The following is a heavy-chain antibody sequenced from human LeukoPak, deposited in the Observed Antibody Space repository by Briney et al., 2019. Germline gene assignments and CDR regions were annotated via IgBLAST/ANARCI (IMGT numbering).Heavy chain of an antibody. J-gene: IGHJ4*02. V-gene: IGHV4-34*01. CDR2: INHSGST. Sequence: SETLSLTCAVYGGSFSGYYWNWIRQPPGKGLEWIGEINHSGSTNYNPSLKSRVTISVDTSKNQFSLKLNSVTAADTAVYYCARDGTNSGSYYRHFDFWGQGTLVTVSS. D-gene: IGHD1-26*01. CDR3: ARDGTNSGSYYRHFDF. CDR1: GGSFSGYY.